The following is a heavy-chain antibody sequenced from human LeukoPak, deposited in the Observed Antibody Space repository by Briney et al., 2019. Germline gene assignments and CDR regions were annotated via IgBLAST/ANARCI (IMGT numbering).Heavy chain of an antibody. CDR3: VKSNSRYQPRTLDI. D-gene: IGHD2-2*01. J-gene: IGHJ3*02. CDR2: IFASGST. Sequence: PSETLSLTCTVSGASISSGSYYWNWIRQPAGKGLEWIGRIFASGSTNYNPSLKSRVTISVDTSNNQLSLKVNSVTAADTAMYYCVKSNSRYQPRTLDIWGRGTMVTVSS. V-gene: IGHV4-61*02. CDR1: GASISSGSYY.